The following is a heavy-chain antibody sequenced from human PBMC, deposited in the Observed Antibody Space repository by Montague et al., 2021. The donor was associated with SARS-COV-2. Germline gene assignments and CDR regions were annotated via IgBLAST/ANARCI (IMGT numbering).Heavy chain of an antibody. CDR1: GGSFTENY. D-gene: IGHD3-10*01. CDR2: INHSGTS. CDR3: ARGSSTWVRGVMFTSYYYYYYGIDV. Sequence: SETLSLTCAVYGGSFTENYWTWIRQPPGKGLEWIGEINHSGTSNYNASLRSRVTISIDTAKNQFSLRLSALAAADTAVYYCARGSSTWVRGVMFTSYYYYYYGIDVWGQGTTVTVSS. J-gene: IGHJ6*02. V-gene: IGHV4-34*01.